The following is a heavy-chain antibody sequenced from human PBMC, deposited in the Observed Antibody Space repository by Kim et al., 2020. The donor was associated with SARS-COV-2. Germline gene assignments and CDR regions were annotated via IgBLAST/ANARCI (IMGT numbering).Heavy chain of an antibody. CDR2: SYDGSNK. V-gene: IGHV3-30*18. Sequence: SYDGSNKYYADSVKGRFTISRDNSKNTLYLQMNSLRAEDTAVYYCAKDLHWGQGTLVTVSS. J-gene: IGHJ4*02. CDR3: AKDLH.